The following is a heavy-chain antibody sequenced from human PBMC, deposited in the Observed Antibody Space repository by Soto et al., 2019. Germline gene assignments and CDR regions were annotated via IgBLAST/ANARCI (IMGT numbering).Heavy chain of an antibody. Sequence: SETLSLTCTVSGGSISSGGYYWSWIRQHPGKGLEWIGYIYYSGSTNYNPSLKSRVTISVDTSKNQFSLKLSSVTAADTAVYYCARVGYSSGWPLGYWGQGTLVTVSS. CDR2: IYYSGST. CDR1: GGSISSGGYY. D-gene: IGHD6-19*01. CDR3: ARVGYSSGWPLGY. J-gene: IGHJ4*02. V-gene: IGHV4-61*08.